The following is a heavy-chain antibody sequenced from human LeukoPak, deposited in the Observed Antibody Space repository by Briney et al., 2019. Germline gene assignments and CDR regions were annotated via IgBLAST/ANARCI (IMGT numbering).Heavy chain of an antibody. CDR3: ARAFGSYYDYYYYGMDV. D-gene: IGHD1-26*01. Sequence: TGGSLRLSCAASGFTFSSYWMSWVRQAPGKGLEWVANIKQDGSEKYYVDSVKGRFTISRDNSKNTLYLQMNSLRAEDTAVYYCARAFGSYYDYYYYGMDVWGQGTTVTVSS. J-gene: IGHJ6*02. V-gene: IGHV3-7*01. CDR2: IKQDGSEK. CDR1: GFTFSSYW.